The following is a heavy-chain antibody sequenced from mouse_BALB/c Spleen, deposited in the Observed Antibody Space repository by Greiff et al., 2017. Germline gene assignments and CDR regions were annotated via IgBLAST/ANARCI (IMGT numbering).Heavy chain of an antibody. J-gene: IGHJ4*01. CDR1: GFNIKDTY. V-gene: IGHV14-3*02. CDR3: ARDRYDGMDY. CDR2: IDPANGTT. Sequence: VQLQQSGAELVKPGASVKLSCTASGFNIKDTYMHWVKQRPEQGLEWIGRIDPANGTTKYDPKFQGTATITADTSSNTAYLQLSSLTAEDTAVYYCARDRYDGMDYGGQGTSVTVSS. D-gene: IGHD2-14*01.